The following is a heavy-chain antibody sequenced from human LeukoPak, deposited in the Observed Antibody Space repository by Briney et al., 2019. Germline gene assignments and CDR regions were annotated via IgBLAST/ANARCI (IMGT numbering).Heavy chain of an antibody. D-gene: IGHD2/OR15-2a*01. CDR1: GGSISSYY. CDR3: ARDKGIHAFDI. CDR2: IYYSGST. Sequence: SGTLSLTRTVSGGSISSYYWSWIRQPPGKGLEWIGYIYYSGSTNYSPSLKSRVTISVDTSKNQFSLKLSSVTAADTAVYYCARDKGIHAFDIWGQGTMVTVSS. V-gene: IGHV4-59*01. J-gene: IGHJ3*02.